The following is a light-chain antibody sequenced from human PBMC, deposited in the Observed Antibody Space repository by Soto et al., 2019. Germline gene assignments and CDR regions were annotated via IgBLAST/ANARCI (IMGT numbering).Light chain of an antibody. Sequence: EIVLTHSPATLSLSPGERATLSCRASQSVSSYLAWYQQKPGQAPRLLIYDASNRATGIPARFSGSGSGTDFTLTISSLEPEDFAVYYCQQRSSWPLTFGGGTKVEIK. V-gene: IGKV3-11*01. J-gene: IGKJ4*01. CDR2: DAS. CDR3: QQRSSWPLT. CDR1: QSVSSY.